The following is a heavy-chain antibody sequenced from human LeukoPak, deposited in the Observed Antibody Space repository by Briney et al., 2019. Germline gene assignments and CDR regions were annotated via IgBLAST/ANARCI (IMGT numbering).Heavy chain of an antibody. CDR1: GGTFSSCA. CDR3: ARDGALYSGSYYTPDY. Sequence: SVKVSCKASGGTFSSCAISWVRQAPGQGLEWMGGIIPIFGTANYAQKFQGRVTITADESTSTAYMELSSLRSEDTAVYYCARDGALYSGSYYTPDYWGQGTLVTVSS. J-gene: IGHJ4*02. D-gene: IGHD1-26*01. CDR2: IIPIFGTA. V-gene: IGHV1-69*13.